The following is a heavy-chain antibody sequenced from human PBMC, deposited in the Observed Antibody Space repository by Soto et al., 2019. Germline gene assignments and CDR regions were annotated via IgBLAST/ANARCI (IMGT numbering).Heavy chain of an antibody. D-gene: IGHD3-3*01. CDR2: MSPSSGTT. J-gene: IGHJ4*02. V-gene: IGHV1-8*01. CDR3: ARTIFGVATYYFDY. Sequence: QVQLVQSGAEVKKPGASVKVSCKASGYTFTSYDISWVRQATGQGLEWMGWMSPSSGTTGFVQKFQGRVTVTRDTSISTAYMEVTSLTSEDTAVYDCARTIFGVATYYFDYWGQGTLVTVSS. CDR1: GYTFTSYD.